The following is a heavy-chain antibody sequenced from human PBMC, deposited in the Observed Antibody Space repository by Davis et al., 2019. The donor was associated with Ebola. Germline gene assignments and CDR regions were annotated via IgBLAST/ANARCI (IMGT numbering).Heavy chain of an antibody. CDR1: GFTFSSYW. CDR3: ARVLFGGLSGGWFDP. J-gene: IGHJ5*02. D-gene: IGHD3-3*01. CDR2: ISSSSSYT. V-gene: IGHV3-11*05. Sequence: PGGSLRLSCAASGFTFSSYWMSWVRQAPGKGLEWVSYISSSSSYTNYADSVKGRFTISRDNAKNSLYLQMNSLRAEDTAVYYCARVLFGGLSGGWFDPWGQGTLVTVSS.